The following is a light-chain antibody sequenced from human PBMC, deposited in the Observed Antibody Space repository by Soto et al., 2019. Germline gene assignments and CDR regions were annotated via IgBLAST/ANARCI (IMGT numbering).Light chain of an antibody. Sequence: ALTQSPGTVSSSPGERVTLFCWASQTVANNFLAWYQHRPRQAPRVVVYGASSRDTGIPDRFSGSGSGTEFTLTISRLEPEDFAVYCCQQYDSSYTFGQGTKLE. CDR2: GAS. CDR3: QQYDSSYT. CDR1: QTVANNF. V-gene: IGKV3-20*01. J-gene: IGKJ2*01.